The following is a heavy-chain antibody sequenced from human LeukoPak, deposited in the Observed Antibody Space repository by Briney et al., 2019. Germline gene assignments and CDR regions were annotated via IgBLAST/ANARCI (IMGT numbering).Heavy chain of an antibody. V-gene: IGHV3-48*01. CDR3: ARIAAGHMDV. Sequence: GGSLRLSCAASGFTFSGYSMNWVRQAPGKGLEWVSYISYTGTTIYYADSVGGRFTISTDNAKTSLYLQMNSLRGEDTAVYYCARIAAGHMDVWGNGTTVTVSS. J-gene: IGHJ6*03. D-gene: IGHD6-6*01. CDR1: GFTFSGYS. CDR2: ISYTGTTI.